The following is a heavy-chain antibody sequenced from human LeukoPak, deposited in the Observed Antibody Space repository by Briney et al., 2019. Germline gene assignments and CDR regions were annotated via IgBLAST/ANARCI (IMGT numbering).Heavy chain of an antibody. D-gene: IGHD2-15*01. CDR1: GFTFSSYW. V-gene: IGHV3-23*01. Sequence: PGGSLRLSCAASGFTFSSYWMSWVRQAPGKGLEWVSAVSGRGDATYYADSVKGRFTISRDDSKNTLYLQMNSLRAEDTAVYHCAKAPPAATNYYYGMDVWGQGTTVTVSS. CDR2: VSGRGDAT. J-gene: IGHJ6*02. CDR3: AKAPPAATNYYYGMDV.